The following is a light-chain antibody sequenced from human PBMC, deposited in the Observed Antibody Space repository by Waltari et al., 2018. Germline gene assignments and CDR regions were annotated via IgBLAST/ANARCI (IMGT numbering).Light chain of an antibody. J-gene: IGLJ2*01. Sequence: QSALTQPASVSGSPGQSITISCTGTRSDVGAYNYVSWYQQHPGKAPKVMIYDVNSRRSGVSNRFSGSKSGNTASLTISGLQAEDEADYYCSSYTSSNTRVVFGGGTKLTVL. CDR2: DVN. CDR3: SSYTSSNTRVV. CDR1: RSDVGAYNY. V-gene: IGLV2-14*01.